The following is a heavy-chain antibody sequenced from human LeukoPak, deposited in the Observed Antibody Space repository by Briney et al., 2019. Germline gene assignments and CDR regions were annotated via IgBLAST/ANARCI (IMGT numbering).Heavy chain of an antibody. CDR1: GGSFHNYY. CDR2: IYYDGNT. CDR3: ARRLNGYNVGGRDYFGMDV. Sequence: SETLSLTCTVSGGSFHNYYWSWIRQPPGKGLEWIGYIYYDGNTKYNPSLKSRVTISLNTSNNQFSLMLNSVTAADTAVYYCARRLNGYNVGGRDYFGMDVWGQGTTVTVS. D-gene: IGHD5-12*01. V-gene: IGHV4-59*08. J-gene: IGHJ6*02.